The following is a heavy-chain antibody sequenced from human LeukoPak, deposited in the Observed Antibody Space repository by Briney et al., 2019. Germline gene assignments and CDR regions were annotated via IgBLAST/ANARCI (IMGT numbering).Heavy chain of an antibody. Sequence: GGSLRLSCAASGFTFSTYAMSWVRQAPGRGLEWVSSVSGSGGNTYYADSVKGRFTISRDNFKDTLYLQMNSLGAAAPAVFFCAKSLLTNSGYFDYGDREPWSPSP. D-gene: IGHD1-1*01. CDR1: GFTFSTYA. J-gene: IGHJ4*02. V-gene: IGHV3-23*01. CDR3: AKSLLTNSGYFDY. CDR2: VSGSGGNT.